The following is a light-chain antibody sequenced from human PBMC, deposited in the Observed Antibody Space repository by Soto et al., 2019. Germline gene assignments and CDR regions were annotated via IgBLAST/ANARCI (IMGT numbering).Light chain of an antibody. CDR2: LNSDGSH. J-gene: IGLJ3*02. V-gene: IGLV4-69*01. Sequence: QPVLTQSPSASASLGASVKLTCTLSSGHSSYAITWHQQQPEKGPRYLMKLNSDGSHTKGDGIPDRFSGSSSGAERYLTISSLLSEDEADYYCQTWGTGIRVFGGGTKLTVL. CDR1: SGHSSYA. CDR3: QTWGTGIRV.